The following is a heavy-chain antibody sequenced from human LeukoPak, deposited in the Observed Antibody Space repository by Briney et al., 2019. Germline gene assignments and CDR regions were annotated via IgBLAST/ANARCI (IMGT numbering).Heavy chain of an antibody. D-gene: IGHD7-27*01. CDR1: GGSFSGYY. V-gene: IGHV4-34*01. J-gene: IGHJ4*02. CDR2: INHSGST. Sequence: KASETLSLTCAVYGGSFSGYYWSWIRQPPGKGLEWIGEINHSGSTNYNPSLKSRVTISVDTSKNQFSLKLSSVTAADTAVYYCARVFSLGTFDYWGQGTLVTVSS. CDR3: ARVFSLGTFDY.